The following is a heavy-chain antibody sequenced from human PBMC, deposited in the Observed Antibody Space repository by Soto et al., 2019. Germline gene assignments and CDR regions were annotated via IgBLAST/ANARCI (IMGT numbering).Heavy chain of an antibody. D-gene: IGHD4-17*01. Sequence: QVQLQESGPGLVKPSQTLSLTCTVSYDSISSGDYYWSWIRQPPGRGLEWIGSIYYSGITYYNPSLQSRIIISLGTSKNQFSLKLSSVTAADTAVYYCARGSTVTTTPFDYWGQGTLVTVSS. V-gene: IGHV4-30-4*01. CDR2: IYYSGIT. CDR3: ARGSTVTTTPFDY. J-gene: IGHJ4*02. CDR1: YDSISSGDYY.